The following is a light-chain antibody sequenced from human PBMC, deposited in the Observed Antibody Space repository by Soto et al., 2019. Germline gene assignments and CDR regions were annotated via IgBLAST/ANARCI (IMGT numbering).Light chain of an antibody. CDR1: QKISSRY. CDR2: GAS. V-gene: IGKV3-20*01. J-gene: IGKJ5*01. Sequence: EIVLTQSPGTLSLSPWERAALSCMASQKISSRYLAWYLQKPGQAPRFLIYGASSRATGIPDRFSGSGSGTDFTLTISSLQSEDFAVYYCQQYNNWPPITFGQGTRLEI. CDR3: QQYNNWPPIT.